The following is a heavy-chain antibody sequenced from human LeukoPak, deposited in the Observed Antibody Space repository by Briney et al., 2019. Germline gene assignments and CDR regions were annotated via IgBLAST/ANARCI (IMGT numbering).Heavy chain of an antibody. CDR3: ARNIGVGPNGDS. V-gene: IGHV1-2*02. D-gene: IGHD6-19*01. CDR1: GYTFTGYY. CDR2: INPNSGGT. Sequence: ASVKVSCKASGYTFTGYYMHWVRQAPGQGLEWMGWINPNSGGTNYAQKFQGRVTMTRDTSITTAYMELSRLTSDDTALYYCARNIGVGPNGDSWGQGTLVTVSS. J-gene: IGHJ4*02.